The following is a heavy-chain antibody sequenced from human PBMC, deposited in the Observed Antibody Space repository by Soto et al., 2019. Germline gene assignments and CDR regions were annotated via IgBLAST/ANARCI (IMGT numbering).Heavy chain of an antibody. V-gene: IGHV3-30*18. CDR3: AKASTWEHYDSRGSTPGY. J-gene: IGHJ4*02. CDR2: ISYDGFDK. D-gene: IGHD3-22*01. Sequence: PGGSLRLSCAASGFIFSSSFMHWVRQAPGKGLEWVAVISYDGFDKYYADSVKGRFTISRDNSKNTLYLQMNSLRDEDTAVYYCAKASTWEHYDSRGSTPGYWGQGTLVTVSS. CDR1: GFIFSSSF.